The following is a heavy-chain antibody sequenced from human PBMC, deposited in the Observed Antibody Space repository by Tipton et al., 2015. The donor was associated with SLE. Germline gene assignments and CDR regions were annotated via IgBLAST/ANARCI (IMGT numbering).Heavy chain of an antibody. CDR1: GGSFSGYY. J-gene: IGHJ2*01. CDR3: ARRAFLLDL. Sequence: TLSLTCAVYGGSFSGYYWSWIRQPPGKGLEWIGEINHSGSTNYNPSLKSRVTISVDTSKNQFSLKLSSVTAADTAVYYCARRAFLLDLWGRGTLVTVSS. CDR2: INHSGST. V-gene: IGHV4-34*01.